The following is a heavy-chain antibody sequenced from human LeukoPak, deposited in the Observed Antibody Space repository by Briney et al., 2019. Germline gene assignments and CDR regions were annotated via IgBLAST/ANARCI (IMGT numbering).Heavy chain of an antibody. D-gene: IGHD3-16*01. CDR3: ASAESHDYGET. CDR2: IKPNSGGT. V-gene: IGHV1-2*02. Sequence: GSVRVSCKASGYTFAGYYIHWVRQAPGQGLEWMGWIKPNSGGTQLAQKFQGRVTMATDTSHTIAYMELSRLRSDDTAIYYCASAESHDYGETWGQGTLVAVSS. CDR1: GYTFAGYY. J-gene: IGHJ4*02.